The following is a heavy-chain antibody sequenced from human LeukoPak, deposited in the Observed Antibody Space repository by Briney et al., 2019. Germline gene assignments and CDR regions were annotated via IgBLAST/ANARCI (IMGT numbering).Heavy chain of an antibody. Sequence: PSETLSLTCTVSGGSISSSSYYWGWIRQPPGKGLEWIGSIYYSGSTYYNPSLKSRVTISVDTSKNQFSLKLSSVTAADTAVYYCARALRPFHRILTTNWFDPWGQGTLVTVSS. CDR1: GGSISSSSYY. CDR3: ARALRPFHRILTTNWFDP. D-gene: IGHD1-14*01. J-gene: IGHJ5*02. CDR2: IYYSGST. V-gene: IGHV4-39*07.